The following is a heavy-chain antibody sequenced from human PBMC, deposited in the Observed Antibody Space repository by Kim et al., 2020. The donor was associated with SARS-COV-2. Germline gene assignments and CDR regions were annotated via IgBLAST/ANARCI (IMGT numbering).Heavy chain of an antibody. CDR3: ARVPSSNIYVILTDYYNGNFDV. CDR2: INSDGSST. Sequence: GGSLRLSCVASGFTFSSYWMHWVRQAPGKGLVWVSRINSDGSSTSYADSVKGRFTISRDNAKNTLYLQMNSLRAEDTAVYYCARVPSSNIYVILTDYYNGNFDVWGRGTPVTVSS. J-gene: IGHJ2*01. CDR1: GFTFSSYW. D-gene: IGHD3-9*01. V-gene: IGHV3-74*01.